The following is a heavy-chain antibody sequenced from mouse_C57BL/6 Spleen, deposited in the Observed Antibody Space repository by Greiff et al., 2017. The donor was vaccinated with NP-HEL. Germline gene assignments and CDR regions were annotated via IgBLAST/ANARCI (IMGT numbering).Heavy chain of an antibody. V-gene: IGHV5-6*01. CDR3: ARHTTVGAHWYFDV. Sequence: EVKLMESGGDLVKPGGSLKLSCAASGFTFSSYGMSWVRQTPDKRLEWVATISSGGSYTYYPDSVKGRFTISRDNAKNPLYLQMSSLKSEDTAMYYCARHTTVGAHWYFDVWGTGTTVTVSS. D-gene: IGHD1-1*01. CDR2: ISSGGSYT. CDR1: GFTFSSYG. J-gene: IGHJ1*03.